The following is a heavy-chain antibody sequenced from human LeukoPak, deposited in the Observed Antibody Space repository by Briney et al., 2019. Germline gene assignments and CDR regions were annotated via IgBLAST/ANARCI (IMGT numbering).Heavy chain of an antibody. J-gene: IGHJ6*02. Sequence: GGSLRLSCADSGFAFSTIDLSWVRQAPGKGLEWLSYINKNGATIHYAGSVKGRFTISRDNAKNSLYLQMNSLRAEDTAVYYCARQYSSSFYYGMDVWGQGTTVTVSS. CDR2: INKNGATI. V-gene: IGHV3-48*03. D-gene: IGHD6-13*01. CDR1: GFAFSTID. CDR3: ARQYSSSFYYGMDV.